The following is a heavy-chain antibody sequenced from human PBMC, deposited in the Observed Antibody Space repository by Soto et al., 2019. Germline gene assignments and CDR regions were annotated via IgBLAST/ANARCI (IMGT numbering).Heavy chain of an antibody. D-gene: IGHD3-3*01. CDR3: GRATTPQPYYDFWSGWMDV. Sequence: SETLSLTCTVSGGSISSYYWSWIRQPPGKGLEWIGYIYYSGSTNYNPSLKSRVTISVDTSKNQFSLKLSSVTAAVTAVYYCGRATTPQPYYDFWSGWMDVRGKGTTVTVSS. CDR2: IYYSGST. CDR1: GGSISSYY. J-gene: IGHJ6*04. V-gene: IGHV4-59*01.